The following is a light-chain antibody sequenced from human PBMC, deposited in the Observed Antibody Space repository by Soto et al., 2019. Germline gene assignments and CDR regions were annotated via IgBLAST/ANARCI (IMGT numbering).Light chain of an antibody. V-gene: IGKV3-20*01. CDR2: GAS. CDR3: HQYGSSPYT. Sequence: EIVLTQSPGTLSLSPGERATLSCRTSQSVSNNYLAWYQQRPGQAPRLLIYGASSRTTGIADRVSGSGSGTDFTLTISRLEPEDFAVYYCHQYGSSPYTFGQGTKLEIK. CDR1: QSVSNNY. J-gene: IGKJ2*01.